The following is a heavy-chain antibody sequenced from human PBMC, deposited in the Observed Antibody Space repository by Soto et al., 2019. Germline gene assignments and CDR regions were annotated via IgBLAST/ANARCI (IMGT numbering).Heavy chain of an antibody. CDR1: GGSISSGGYY. CDR2: IYYSGST. Sequence: TSETLSLTCTVSGGSISSGGYYLSWIRQHPGKGLEWIGYIYYSGSTYYNPSLKSRVTISVDTSKNQFSLKLSSVTAADTAVYYCARGNMQLSKGEFDYWGQGTLVTVSS. D-gene: IGHD6-13*01. V-gene: IGHV4-31*03. J-gene: IGHJ4*02. CDR3: ARGNMQLSKGEFDY.